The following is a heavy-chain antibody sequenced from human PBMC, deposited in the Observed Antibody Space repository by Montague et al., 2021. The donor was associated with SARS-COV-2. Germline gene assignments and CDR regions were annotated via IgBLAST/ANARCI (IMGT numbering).Heavy chain of an antibody. CDR1: GVSINEYF. D-gene: IGHD2-21*02. Sequence: SETLSLTCTVSGVSINEYFWTWIRQTPGKGLEWIGYIFFNRGPIHNASLKNRATISLDTSKSQVSLRLTSVTAADTAVYFCVSGRDGSCSHFHFWGQGALVTVSS. CDR3: VSGRDGSCSHFHF. CDR2: IFFNRGP. V-gene: IGHV4-59*01. J-gene: IGHJ1*01.